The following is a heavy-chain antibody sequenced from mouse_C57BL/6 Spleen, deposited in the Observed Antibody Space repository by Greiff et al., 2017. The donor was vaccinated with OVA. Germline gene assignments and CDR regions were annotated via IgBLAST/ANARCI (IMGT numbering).Heavy chain of an antibody. D-gene: IGHD2-5*01. CDR1: GYTFTDYN. Sequence: EVQLQESGPELVKPGASVKIPCKASGYTFTDYNMDWVKQSHGKSLEWIGDINPNNGGTIYNQKFKGKATLTVDKSSSTAYMELRSLTSEDTAVYYGASEGDSNYEAWFADWGKGTLVTVSA. CDR3: ASEGDSNYEAWFAD. J-gene: IGHJ3*01. CDR2: INPNNGGT. V-gene: IGHV1-18*01.